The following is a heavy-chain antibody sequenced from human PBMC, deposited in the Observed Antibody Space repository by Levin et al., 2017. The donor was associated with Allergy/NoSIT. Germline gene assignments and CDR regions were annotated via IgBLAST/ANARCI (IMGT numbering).Heavy chain of an antibody. CDR1: GASISRGFYY. D-gene: IGHD4-11*01. J-gene: IGHJ6*03. CDR3: ARDLEAFSDYKPYCYMDG. V-gene: IGHV4-61*02. Sequence: SETLSLTCSVSGASISRGFYYWSWIRQPAGEGLEWIGRIYVTGSTTYSPSLKSRVTISLDRSKDQVSLKINSVTAPDTAVYYCARDLEAFSDYKPYCYMDGWGKGTTVTVSS. CDR2: IYVTGST.